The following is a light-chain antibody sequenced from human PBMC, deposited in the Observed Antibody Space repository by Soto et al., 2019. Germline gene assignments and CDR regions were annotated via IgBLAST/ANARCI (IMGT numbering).Light chain of an antibody. CDR1: QGIGKD. V-gene: IGKV1-6*01. CDR2: GAS. Sequence: AIEMTQSPSSLSASVGDTVTITCRASQGIGKDLAWFQQRPGKAPKLLIYGASGLQNGVPSRLSGSGSGTDFTLTISGLQPEDFATYFCLQDFNYPWTFGQGTKVEI. CDR3: LQDFNYPWT. J-gene: IGKJ1*01.